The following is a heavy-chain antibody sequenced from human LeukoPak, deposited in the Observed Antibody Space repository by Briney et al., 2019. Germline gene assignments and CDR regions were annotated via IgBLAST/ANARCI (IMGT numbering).Heavy chain of an antibody. CDR2: VSGSSGST. CDR3: ATVWFRRFDY. Sequence: GGSLRLSCTASGFPFSNYAMSWVRHAPGKGLEWVSAVSGSSGSTYYADSVKGRFTISRDNSKNKLYPQMNSLRAEDTAVYYCATVWFRRFDYWGQGILVTVSS. CDR1: GFPFSNYA. J-gene: IGHJ4*02. V-gene: IGHV3-23*01. D-gene: IGHD3-16*01.